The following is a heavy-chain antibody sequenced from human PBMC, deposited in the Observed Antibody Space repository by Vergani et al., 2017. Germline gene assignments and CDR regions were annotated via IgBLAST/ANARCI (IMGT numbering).Heavy chain of an antibody. V-gene: IGHV4-31*03. Sequence: QVQLQESGPGLVKPSQTLSLTCTVSGGSISSGGYYWSWVRQHPGKGLEWVGYIYYSGSTYYNPSLNSRVTISVDTSENQFSLKLSSVTAADTAVYYCARDLRTWGYMDVWGKGITVTVSS. D-gene: IGHD3-16*01. CDR1: GGSISSGGYY. CDR2: IYYSGST. J-gene: IGHJ6*03. CDR3: ARDLRTWGYMDV.